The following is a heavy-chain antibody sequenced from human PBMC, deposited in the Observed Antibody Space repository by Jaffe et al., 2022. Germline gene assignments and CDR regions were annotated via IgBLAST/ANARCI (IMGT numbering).Heavy chain of an antibody. CDR1: GFTFDDYA. CDR2: ISWNSGSI. Sequence: EVQLVESGGVLIQPGRSLRLSCTASGFTFDDYAMHWVRQVPGKGLEWVSGISWNSGSIGYADSVKGRFTISRDNAKNSLYLQMNSLRAEDTALYYCAKDGGYCSGDICYYFDYWGQGTLVTVSS. D-gene: IGHD2-15*01. CDR3: AKDGGYCSGDICYYFDY. V-gene: IGHV3-9*01. J-gene: IGHJ4*02.